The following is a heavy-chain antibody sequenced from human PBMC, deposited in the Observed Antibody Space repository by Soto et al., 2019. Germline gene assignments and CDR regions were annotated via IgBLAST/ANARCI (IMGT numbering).Heavy chain of an antibody. J-gene: IGHJ4*02. Sequence: SETLSLTCTFSVGSIISGDYYWSWIRQPPGKGLEWIGYIYYSGSTYYNPSLKSRVTISIDTSKNQFSLKLSSVTAADTAVYYCARVTYDYANDYWGQGTLVTVSS. V-gene: IGHV4-30-4*01. D-gene: IGHD3-16*01. CDR3: ARVTYDYANDY. CDR2: IYYSGST. CDR1: VGSIISGDYY.